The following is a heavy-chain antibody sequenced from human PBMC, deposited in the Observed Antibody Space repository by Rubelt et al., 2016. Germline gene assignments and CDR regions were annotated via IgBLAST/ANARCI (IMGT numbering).Heavy chain of an antibody. D-gene: IGHD3-22*01. V-gene: IGHV3-7*01. J-gene: IGHJ6*02. CDR1: GFTFSSYW. CDR2: IKQDGSEK. Sequence: GGSLRLSCAASGFTFSSYWMSWVRQAPGKGLEWVANIKQDGSEKYYVDSVKGRFTISRDNAKNSLYLQMNSLRAEDTAVYYCASLFGSYDSRVPSRMDVWGQGTTVTVSS. CDR3: ASLFGSYDSRVPSRMDV.